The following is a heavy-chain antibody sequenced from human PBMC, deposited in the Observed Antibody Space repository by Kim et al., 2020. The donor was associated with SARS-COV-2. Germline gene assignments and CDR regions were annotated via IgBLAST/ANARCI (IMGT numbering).Heavy chain of an antibody. D-gene: IGHD3-22*01. J-gene: IGHJ5*02. CDR2: IYSGGSST. CDR3: AKDVPLVVIQTYNWFDP. Sequence: GGSLRLSCAASGFTFSSYAMSWVRQAPGKGLEWVSVIYSGGSSTYYADSVKGRFTISRDNSKNTLYLQMNSLRAEDTAVYYCAKDVPLVVIQTYNWFDPWGQGTLVTVSS. V-gene: IGHV3-23*03. CDR1: GFTFSSYA.